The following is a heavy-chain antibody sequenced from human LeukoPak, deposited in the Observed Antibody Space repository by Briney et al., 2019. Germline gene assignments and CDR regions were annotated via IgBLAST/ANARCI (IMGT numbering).Heavy chain of an antibody. D-gene: IGHD6-13*01. J-gene: IGHJ4*02. CDR3: ALGDPSSS. V-gene: IGHV3-66*01. CDR1: GFTFSTYS. Sequence: GGSLRLSCAASGFTFSTYSMHWVRQAPGKGLEWVSVVYSGGSTYYADSVKGRFTISRDSSKNTLYLQMNSLRAEDTAVYYCALGDPSSSWGQGTLVTVSS. CDR2: VYSGGST.